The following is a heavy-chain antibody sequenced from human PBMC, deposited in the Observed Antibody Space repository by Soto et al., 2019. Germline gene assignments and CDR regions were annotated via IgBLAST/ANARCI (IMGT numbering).Heavy chain of an antibody. Sequence: GSLRLSCSASGFTFSNYAMSWVRQSPGKGLEWVSGVSSTGTSPYYAGSVQGRFTISRDNSKNMFYLQMKSLRAEDTAIYYCAKARPSGGYYYVEAFDVWGQGTMVTVS. CDR1: GFTFSNYA. V-gene: IGHV3-23*01. D-gene: IGHD3-22*01. CDR3: AKARPSGGYYYVEAFDV. CDR2: VSSTGTSP. J-gene: IGHJ3*01.